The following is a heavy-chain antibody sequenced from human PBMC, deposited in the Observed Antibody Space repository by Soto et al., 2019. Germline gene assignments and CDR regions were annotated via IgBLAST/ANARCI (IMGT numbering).Heavy chain of an antibody. D-gene: IGHD3-10*01. CDR1: GYTFTSYG. V-gene: IGHV1-18*01. J-gene: IGHJ6*02. CDR3: AIPAIWFGESHDYYGMDV. Sequence: ASVKVSCKASGYTFTSYGISWVRQAPGQGLEWMGWISAYNGNTNYAQKLQGRVTMTTDTSTSTAYMELRSLRSDDTAVYYCAIPAIWFGESHDYYGMDVWGQGTTVTVSS. CDR2: ISAYNGNT.